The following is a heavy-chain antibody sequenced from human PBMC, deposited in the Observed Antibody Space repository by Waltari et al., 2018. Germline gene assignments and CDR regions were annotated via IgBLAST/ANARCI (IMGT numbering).Heavy chain of an antibody. CDR3: ARDSAPYSNYADAIDI. Sequence: EVQLVESGGGLVQPGGSLRVSCVASGFTFMNYWMSWVRQAPGYSLGWVASIRKEGGEEYYVDSVKGRFTVSRNNATNSLHLHMDSLRVEDTAIYYCARDSAPYSNYADAIDIWGQGTMVIVSS. V-gene: IGHV3-7*01. D-gene: IGHD4-4*01. CDR1: GFTFMNYW. CDR2: IRKEGGEE. J-gene: IGHJ3*02.